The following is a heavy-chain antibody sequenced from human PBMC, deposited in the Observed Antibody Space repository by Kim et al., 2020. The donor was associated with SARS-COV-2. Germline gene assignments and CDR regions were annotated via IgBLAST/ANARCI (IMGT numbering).Heavy chain of an antibody. CDR1: GGSFSGYY. CDR2: INHSGST. CDR3: ARGKYGPEDAFDI. V-gene: IGHV4-34*01. Sequence: SETLSLTCAVYGGSFSGYYWSWIRQPPGKGLEWIGEINHSGSTNYNPSLKSRVTISVDTSKNQFSLKLSSVTAADTAVYYCARGKYGPEDAFDIWGQGTMVTVSS. D-gene: IGHD2-2*01. J-gene: IGHJ3*02.